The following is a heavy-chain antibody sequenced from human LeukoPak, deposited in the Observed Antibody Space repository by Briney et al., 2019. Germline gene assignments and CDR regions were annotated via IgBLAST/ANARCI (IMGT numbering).Heavy chain of an antibody. Sequence: PGGSLRLSCAASGFTFSSYWMSWVRQAPGKGLEWVANIKQDGSEKYYVDSVKGRFTISRDNAKNSLYLQMNSLRAEDTALYYCAKDSVVRGQYYFDYWGQGTLVTVSS. CDR2: IKQDGSEK. J-gene: IGHJ4*02. CDR3: AKDSVVRGQYYFDY. V-gene: IGHV3-7*03. D-gene: IGHD3-10*01. CDR1: GFTFSSYW.